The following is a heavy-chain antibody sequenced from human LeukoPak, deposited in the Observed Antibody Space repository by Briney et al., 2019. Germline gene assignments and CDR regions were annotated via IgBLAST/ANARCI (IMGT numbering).Heavy chain of an antibody. CDR3: ARDLDYYGSGSYYYFES. CDR1: GYSISSGYY. D-gene: IGHD3-10*01. Sequence: SETLSLTCTVSGYSISSGYYWGWIRQPPGKGLDWIGSTYHSGSTHYSPSLKSRVTLSVDTSKNQFSLKLSSVTAADTAVYYCARDLDYYGSGSYYYFESWGQGTLVTVSS. V-gene: IGHV4-38-2*02. J-gene: IGHJ4*02. CDR2: TYHSGST.